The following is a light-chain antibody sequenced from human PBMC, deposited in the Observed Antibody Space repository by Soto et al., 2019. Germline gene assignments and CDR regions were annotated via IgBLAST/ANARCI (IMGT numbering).Light chain of an antibody. Sequence: EIVLTQSPGTLSLSPGERATLSCRASQSVSNNYLAWYQQKPGQAPRLLIYGASNRATGIPARFSGSGAGTEFTLTISSLQSEDFALYYCQQYNNWPAITFGQGTRLEIK. CDR2: GAS. CDR1: QSVSNN. J-gene: IGKJ5*01. V-gene: IGKV3D-15*01. CDR3: QQYNNWPAIT.